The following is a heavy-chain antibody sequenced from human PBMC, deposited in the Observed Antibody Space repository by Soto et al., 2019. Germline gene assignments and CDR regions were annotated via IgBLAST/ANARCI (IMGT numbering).Heavy chain of an antibody. V-gene: IGHV1-69*02. D-gene: IGHD2-15*01. CDR1: GGTFSSYT. CDR3: ARNLGGPHDVFDI. CDR2: IIPILGIA. Sequence: SVKVSCKASGGTFSSYTISWVRQAPGQGLEWMGRIIPILGIANYAQKFQGRVTITADKSTSTAYMELSSLRSEDTAVYYCARNLGGPHDVFDIWGQGTMVIVSS. J-gene: IGHJ3*02.